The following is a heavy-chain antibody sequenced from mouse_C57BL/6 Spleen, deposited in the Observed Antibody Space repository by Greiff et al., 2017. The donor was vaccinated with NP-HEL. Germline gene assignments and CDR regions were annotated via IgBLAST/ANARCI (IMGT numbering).Heavy chain of an antibody. CDR3: ARDWDYPYYFDY. D-gene: IGHD4-1*01. CDR1: GFTFSSYA. J-gene: IGHJ2*01. CDR2: ISDGGSYT. Sequence: EVKVVESGGGLVKPGGSLKLSCAASGFTFSSYAMSWVRQTPEKRLEWVATISDGGSYTYYPDNVKGRFTISRDNAKNNLYLQMSHLKSEDTAMYYCARDWDYPYYFDYWGQGTTLTVSS. V-gene: IGHV5-4*01.